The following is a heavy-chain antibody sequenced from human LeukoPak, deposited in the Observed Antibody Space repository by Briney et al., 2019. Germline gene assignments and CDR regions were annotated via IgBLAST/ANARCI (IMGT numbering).Heavy chain of an antibody. D-gene: IGHD6-13*01. CDR1: GFTFSNYA. CDR3: AKAYSISWYNAFDI. CDR2: ISGSGGST. J-gene: IGHJ3*02. Sequence: GGSLRLSCAASGFTFSNYAMSWVRQAPGKGLEWVSTISGSGGSTYYTDSVKGRFTISRDNSKNTLYLQLNSLRAEDTAAYYCAKAYSISWYNAFDIWGQGTMVTVSS. V-gene: IGHV3-23*01.